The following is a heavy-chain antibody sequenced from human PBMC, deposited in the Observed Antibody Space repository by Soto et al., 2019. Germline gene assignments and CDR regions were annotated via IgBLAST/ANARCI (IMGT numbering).Heavy chain of an antibody. J-gene: IGHJ6*02. CDR3: ARDFGSATYYYIAVAPLNYYGMDV. Sequence: QVQLVQSGAEVKKPGASVKVSCKASGYTFTSYAMHWVRQAPGQRLEWMGWINAGNGNTKYSQKFQGRVTITRDTSSSTAYMELSSLRSEDTAVYYCARDFGSATYYYIAVAPLNYYGMDVWGQGTTVTVSS. CDR2: INAGNGNT. V-gene: IGHV1-3*01. CDR1: GYTFTSYA. D-gene: IGHD6-19*01.